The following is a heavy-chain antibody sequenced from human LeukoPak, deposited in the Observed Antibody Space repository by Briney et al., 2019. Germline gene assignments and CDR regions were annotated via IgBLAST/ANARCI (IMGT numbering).Heavy chain of an antibody. V-gene: IGHV3-73*01. CDR3: WSTGTSTTDY. CDR2: IRCKTNNYAT. CDR1: GFSFSGSA. J-gene: IGHJ4*02. D-gene: IGHD1-7*01. Sequence: PGGSLRLSCAASGFSFSGSAIHWVRQASGKGLEWIGRIRCKTNNYATVYIESVKGRFTISRDDAKNTAFLQMNSLKTEDTAVYYCWSTGTSTTDYWGQGTLVTVSS.